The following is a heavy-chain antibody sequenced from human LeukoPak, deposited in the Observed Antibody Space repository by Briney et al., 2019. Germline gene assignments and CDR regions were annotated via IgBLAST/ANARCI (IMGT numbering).Heavy chain of an antibody. Sequence: GGSLRLSCAASAFTFSDYYMSWIRQAPGKGLEWVSYISSSGSTIYYADSVKGRCTISRDNATNSLYVQMTSLRAEDTAVYYCARDKGMASWFYPWGQGTLVTVSS. V-gene: IGHV3-11*01. CDR2: ISSSGSTI. D-gene: IGHD6-13*01. J-gene: IGHJ5*02. CDR1: AFTFSDYY. CDR3: ARDKGMASWFYP.